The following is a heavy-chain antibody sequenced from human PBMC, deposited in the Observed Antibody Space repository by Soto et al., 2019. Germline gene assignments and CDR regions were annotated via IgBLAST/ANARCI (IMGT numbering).Heavy chain of an antibody. CDR2: IWYDGSNK. CDR3: ARDRRGDTITMVRGVLDY. Sequence: GGSLRLSCAASGFTFSSYGMHWVRQAPGKGLEWVAVIWYDGSNKYYADSVKGRFTISRDNSKNTLYLQMNSLRAEDTAVYYCARDRRGDTITMVRGVLDYWGQGTLVTVSS. D-gene: IGHD3-10*01. V-gene: IGHV3-33*01. CDR1: GFTFSSYG. J-gene: IGHJ4*02.